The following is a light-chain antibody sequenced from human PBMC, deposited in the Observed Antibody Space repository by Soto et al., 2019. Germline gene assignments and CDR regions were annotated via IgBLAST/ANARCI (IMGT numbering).Light chain of an antibody. CDR1: SSNIGSNT. Sequence: QSVLTQPPSASGTPGQRDTMSCSGSSSNIGSNTVNWYQQLPGTAPKRLIYSNNQRPSGVPDRFSGSKSGTSASLAISGLQSEDEADYYCAPWDDSLNGVLFGGGTKLTVL. CDR2: SNN. V-gene: IGLV1-44*01. CDR3: APWDDSLNGVL. J-gene: IGLJ2*01.